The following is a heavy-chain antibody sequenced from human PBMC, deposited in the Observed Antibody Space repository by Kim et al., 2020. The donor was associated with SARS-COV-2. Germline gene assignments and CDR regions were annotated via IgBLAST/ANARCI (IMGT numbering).Heavy chain of an antibody. CDR2: ISYDGSNK. CDR3: AKADPYDNPPGDY. CDR1: GFTFSSYG. D-gene: IGHD3-22*01. V-gene: IGHV3-30*18. Sequence: GGSLRLSCAASGFTFSSYGMHWVRQAPGKGLEWVAVISYDGSNKYYADSVKGRFTIYRDNSKNTLYLKMNSLRAEDTAVYYCAKADPYDNPPGDYWAQGT. J-gene: IGHJ4*02.